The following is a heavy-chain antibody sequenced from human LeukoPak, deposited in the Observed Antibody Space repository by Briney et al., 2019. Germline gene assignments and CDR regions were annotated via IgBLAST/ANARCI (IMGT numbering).Heavy chain of an antibody. CDR2: IRYDGSNK. V-gene: IGHV3-30*02. Sequence: QAGGSLRLSCAASGFTFSSYGMHWVRQAPGKGLEWVAFIRYDGSNKYYADSVKGRFTISRDNSKNTLYLQMNSLRAEDTAVYYCAKEAGIVVVAAVTYYYYYMDVWGKGTTVTISS. CDR1: GFTFSSYG. CDR3: AKEAGIVVVAAVTYYYYYMDV. J-gene: IGHJ6*03. D-gene: IGHD2-15*01.